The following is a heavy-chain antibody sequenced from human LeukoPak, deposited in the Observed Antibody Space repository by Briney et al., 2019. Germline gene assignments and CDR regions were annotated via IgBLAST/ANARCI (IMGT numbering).Heavy chain of an antibody. CDR3: AVNYGSGRQPYYYYMDV. V-gene: IGHV4-38-2*02. J-gene: IGHJ6*03. CDR2: IYHSGST. Sequence: SETLSLTCTVSGYSISSGYYWGWIRQPPGKGLEWIGSIYHSGSTYYNPSLKSRVTISVDTSKNQFSLKLSSVTAADTAVYYCAVNYGSGRQPYYYYMDVWGKGTTVTVSS. D-gene: IGHD3-10*01. CDR1: GYSISSGYY.